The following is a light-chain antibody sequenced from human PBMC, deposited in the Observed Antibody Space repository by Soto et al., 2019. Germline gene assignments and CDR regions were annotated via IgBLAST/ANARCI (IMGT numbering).Light chain of an antibody. V-gene: IGKV1-12*01. J-gene: IGKJ5*01. CDR2: ATS. CDR3: QQPISFPIT. Sequence: IQMTQSTSSVSASVGDRVTMTCRASQGVGGWLAWYQQKPGKVPKLLIYATSSLHSGVPSRFSGSGSGTDFTLSISSLQPEDFATYYCQQPISFPITFGQGTRLEI. CDR1: QGVGGW.